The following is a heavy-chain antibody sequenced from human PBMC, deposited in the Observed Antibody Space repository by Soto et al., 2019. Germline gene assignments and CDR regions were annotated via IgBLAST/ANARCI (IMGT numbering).Heavy chain of an antibody. J-gene: IGHJ6*02. Sequence: GGSLRLSCAASGFTFNNYAMSWVRQAPGKGLEWVSTISGSEGGAYYADSVKGRFTISRDNSKNTLYLQMNSLRPKDTAVYFCAKSKVVTKFYYHYALDVWGQGTTVTVSS. CDR3: AKSKVVTKFYYHYALDV. CDR2: ISGSEGGA. V-gene: IGHV3-23*01. CDR1: GFTFNNYA. D-gene: IGHD2-21*02.